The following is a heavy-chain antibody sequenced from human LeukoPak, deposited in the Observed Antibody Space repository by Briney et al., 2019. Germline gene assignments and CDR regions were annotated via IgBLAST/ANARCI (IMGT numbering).Heavy chain of an antibody. J-gene: IGHJ6*02. CDR2: TYYSGST. V-gene: IGHV4-59*01. Sequence: PSETLSLTCTVSGGSISSYYWSWIRQPPGKGLEWIGYTYYSGSTNYNPSLKSRVTISVDTSKNQFSLKLSSVTAADTAVYYCARDFGTVTTLGTRYYYYYYGMDVWGQGTTVTVSS. D-gene: IGHD4-17*01. CDR1: GGSISSYY. CDR3: ARDFGTVTTLGTRYYYYYYGMDV.